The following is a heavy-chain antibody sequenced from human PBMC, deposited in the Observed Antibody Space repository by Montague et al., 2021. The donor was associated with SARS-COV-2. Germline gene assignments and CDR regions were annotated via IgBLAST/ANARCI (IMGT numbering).Heavy chain of an antibody. V-gene: IGHV4-4*07. D-gene: IGHD6-6*01. CDR2: VTTSGTT. CDR3: ARTPTRPLSLDS. CDR1: GGSITGFS. J-gene: IGHJ4*02. Sequence: SENLSLTCAVSGGSITGFSWSWVRQPAGKGLEWIGRVTTSGTTNHSPSLRSRVTMSVDTSKNQFSLNLNSVTAADTAIYYCARTPTRPLSLDSWGQGTLVTVSS.